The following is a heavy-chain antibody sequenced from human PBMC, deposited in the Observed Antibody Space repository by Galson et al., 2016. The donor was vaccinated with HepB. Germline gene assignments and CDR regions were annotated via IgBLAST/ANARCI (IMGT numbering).Heavy chain of an antibody. V-gene: IGHV3-11*06. CDR2: ISSSSSYI. CDR1: GFTFSDYY. Sequence: SLRLSCAASGFTFSDYYMSWIRQAPGKGLEWVSYISSSSSYINYADSVKGRFTISRDNAKNAMFLEMNSLRAEDTAVYFCTRSRSSNWNYYYYGMDVWGQGTTLTVS. D-gene: IGHD2-2*01. J-gene: IGHJ6*02. CDR3: TRSRSSNWNYYYYGMDV.